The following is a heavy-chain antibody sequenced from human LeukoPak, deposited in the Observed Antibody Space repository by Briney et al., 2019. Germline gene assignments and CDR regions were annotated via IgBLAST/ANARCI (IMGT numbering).Heavy chain of an antibody. D-gene: IGHD5-24*01. J-gene: IGHJ4*02. Sequence: PGGSLRLSCAASGFTFSSYWMHWVRQAPGKGLEWVSVIYSGGSTYYADSVKGRFTISRDNSRNTLYLQMNSLRAEDTAVYYCARGLVEMATIYFDYWGQGTLVTVSS. V-gene: IGHV3-53*01. CDR1: GFTFSSYW. CDR3: ARGLVEMATIYFDY. CDR2: IYSGGST.